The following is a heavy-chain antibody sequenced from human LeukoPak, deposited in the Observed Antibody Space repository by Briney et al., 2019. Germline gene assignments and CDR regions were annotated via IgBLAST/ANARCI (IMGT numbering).Heavy chain of an antibody. Sequence: ASVKVSCKASGYTFTSYYMHWVRQAPGQGLEWMGIINPSGGSASYAQKFQGRVTITTDESTSTAYMELSSLRSEDTAVYYCARRVKERYFAGTTTWGNNWFDPWGQGTLVTVSS. CDR2: INPSGGSA. CDR3: ARRVKERYFAGTTTWGNNWFDP. D-gene: IGHD3-16*01. CDR1: GYTFTSYY. J-gene: IGHJ5*02. V-gene: IGHV1-46*01.